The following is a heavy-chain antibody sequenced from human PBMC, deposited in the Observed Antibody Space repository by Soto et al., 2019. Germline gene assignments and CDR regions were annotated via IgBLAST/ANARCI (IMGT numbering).Heavy chain of an antibody. CDR3: ARGDYYDTSGYPYYFDY. CDR1: GGSISSYY. J-gene: IGHJ4*02. D-gene: IGHD3-22*01. V-gene: IGHV4-59*12. Sequence: PSDTLSLTCTVSGGSISSYYWSWIRQPPGKGLEWIGYIYYSGSTYYNPSLKSRVTISVDTSKNQFSLKLSSVTAADTAVYYCARGDYYDTSGYPYYFDYLGQGTLVTVSS. CDR2: IYYSGST.